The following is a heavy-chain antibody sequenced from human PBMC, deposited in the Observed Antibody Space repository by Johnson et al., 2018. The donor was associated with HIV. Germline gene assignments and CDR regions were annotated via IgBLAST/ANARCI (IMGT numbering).Heavy chain of an antibody. CDR2: IRYDGSNK. V-gene: IGHV3-30*02. D-gene: IGHD2-21*01. CDR3: AKEAYSSDAFDI. J-gene: IGHJ3*02. CDR1: GFTVSSNY. Sequence: QVQLVESGGGLVQPGGSLRLSCAASGFTVSSNYMSWVRQAPGKGLEWVAFIRYDGSNKYYADSVKGRFTISRDNSKNTLYLQMNSLRAEDTAVYYCAKEAYSSDAFDIWGQGTMVTVSS.